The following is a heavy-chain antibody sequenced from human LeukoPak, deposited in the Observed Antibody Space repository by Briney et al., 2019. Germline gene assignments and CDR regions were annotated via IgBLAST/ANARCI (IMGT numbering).Heavy chain of an antibody. CDR2: IYTSGST. Sequence: SETLSLTYTVSGGSISSYYWSWIRQPAGKGLEWIGRIYTSGSTNYNPSLKSRVTMSVGTSKNQFSLKLSSVTAADTAVYYCARDPPYYYDSSGYANAFDIWGQGTMVTVSS. CDR1: GGSISSYY. J-gene: IGHJ3*02. V-gene: IGHV4-4*07. D-gene: IGHD3-22*01. CDR3: ARDPPYYYDSSGYANAFDI.